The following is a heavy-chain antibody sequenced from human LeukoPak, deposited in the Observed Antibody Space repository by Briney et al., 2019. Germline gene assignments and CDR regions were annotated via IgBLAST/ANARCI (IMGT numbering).Heavy chain of an antibody. Sequence: ETLSLTCAVYGGSFSGYYWSWIRQPPGKGLEWVSVIYSGGSTFSVDSVKGRFTISRDNSKNTLYLQMNSLRAEDTALYYCARGAGAYNYYAMDVWGQGTTVTVSS. CDR2: IYSGGST. J-gene: IGHJ6*02. CDR1: GGSFSGYY. CDR3: ARGAGAYNYYAMDV. V-gene: IGHV3-66*01. D-gene: IGHD6-19*01.